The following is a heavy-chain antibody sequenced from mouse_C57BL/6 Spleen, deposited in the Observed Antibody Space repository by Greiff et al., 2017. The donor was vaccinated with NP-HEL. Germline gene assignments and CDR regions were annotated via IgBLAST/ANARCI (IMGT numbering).Heavy chain of an antibody. Sequence: EVQRVESGGGLVKPGGSLKLSCAASGFTFSSYAMSWVRQTPEKRLEWVATISDGGSYTYYPDNVKGRFTISRDNAKNNLYLQMSHLKSEDTAMYYCARGRDGGYFDYWGQGTTLTVSS. V-gene: IGHV5-4*01. CDR2: ISDGGSYT. J-gene: IGHJ2*01. D-gene: IGHD3-3*01. CDR1: GFTFSSYA. CDR3: ARGRDGGYFDY.